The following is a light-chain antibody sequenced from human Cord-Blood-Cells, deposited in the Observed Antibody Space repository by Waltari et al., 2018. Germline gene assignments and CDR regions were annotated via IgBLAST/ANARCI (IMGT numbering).Light chain of an antibody. V-gene: IGKV1-39*01. CDR2: AAS. J-gene: IGKJ2*02. CDR3: QQSYSTPRT. Sequence: DIQMTQSPSSLSASVGDRATITCRASQSISSYLNWYQQKPGKAPKLLIHAASSLQSGVPSRFSGSGSGTDFTLTISSLQPEDFAAYYCQQSYSTPRTFGQGTKLEIK. CDR1: QSISSY.